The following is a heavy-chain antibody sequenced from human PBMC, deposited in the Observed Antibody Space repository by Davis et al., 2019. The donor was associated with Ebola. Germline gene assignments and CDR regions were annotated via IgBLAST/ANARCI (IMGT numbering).Heavy chain of an antibody. CDR3: VRGWGRSGLDV. CDR1: GDSVSSAG. Sequence: PSETLSLTCAISGDSVSSAGWNWIRQSPSRGLEWLGRTYYTSKWHNDYAESVKSRITINPDTSKNQFSLQLNSVTPEDTAVYYCVRGWGRSGLDVWGQGTTVTVSS. CDR2: TYYTSKWHN. J-gene: IGHJ6*02. V-gene: IGHV6-1*01. D-gene: IGHD1-26*01.